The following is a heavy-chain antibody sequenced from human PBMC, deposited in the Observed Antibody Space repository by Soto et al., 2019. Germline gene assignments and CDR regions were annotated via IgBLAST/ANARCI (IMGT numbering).Heavy chain of an antibody. CDR3: ARDPGQDEAMDY. V-gene: IGHV3-33*01. Sequence: QVQVVESGGGAVQPGRSLRLSCVASGFAFSNFGMHWVRQVPGKGLEWVAVIWHNGKNKDYADYAKGRFTISRDNSKNILYLEMNSLRVEDTAVYYCARDPGQDEAMDYWGQGTLVTVSS. J-gene: IGHJ4*02. CDR1: GFAFSNFG. CDR2: IWHNGKNK.